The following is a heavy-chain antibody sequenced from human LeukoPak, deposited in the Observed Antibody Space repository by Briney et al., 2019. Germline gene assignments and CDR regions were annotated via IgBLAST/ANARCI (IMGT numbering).Heavy chain of an antibody. CDR2: IYSGGST. V-gene: IGHV3-53*01. Sequence: GGSLRLSCAASGFTVSSNYMSWVRQAPGKGLEWVSVIYSGGSTYYADSVKGRFTISRDNSKNTLFLQMNSLRTEDTAIYYCVKDAYYLDSSTYLIPFDFWGQGTLVTVSS. CDR1: GFTVSSNY. J-gene: IGHJ4*02. CDR3: VKDAYYLDSSTYLIPFDF. D-gene: IGHD3-16*01.